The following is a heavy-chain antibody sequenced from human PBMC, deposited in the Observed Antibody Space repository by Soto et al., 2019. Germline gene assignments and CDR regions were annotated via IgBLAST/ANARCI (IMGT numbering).Heavy chain of an antibody. CDR1: GDSISGGNYY. Sequence: SETLSLTCTVSGDSISGGNYYWTWIRQHPGRGLEWIGYIYYTGTTHYSPSLQSRVTMSVDTSKNQISLALTSLTPADTAVYFCAAGEASSRNLAPYYLDFWGQGTLVTVSS. CDR3: AAGEASSRNLAPYYLDF. J-gene: IGHJ4*02. D-gene: IGHD6-13*01. V-gene: IGHV4-31*03. CDR2: IYYTGTT.